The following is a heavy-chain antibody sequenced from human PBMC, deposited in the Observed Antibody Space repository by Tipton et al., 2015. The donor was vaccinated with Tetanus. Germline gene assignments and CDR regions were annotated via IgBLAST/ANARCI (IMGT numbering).Heavy chain of an antibody. CDR3: AKGGGGTSSWPFDY. CDR2: IHWYSDSI. CDR1: AFTFTGYH. V-gene: IGHV3-9*01. D-gene: IGHD6-13*01. Sequence: SLRLSCAASAFTFTGYHMSWVRQAPGQGLEWVSGIHWYSDSIGYADSVKGRFTISRDNAKNSLYLQMNSLRAEDTALYYCAKGGGGTSSWPFDYWGQGALVTVSS. J-gene: IGHJ4*02.